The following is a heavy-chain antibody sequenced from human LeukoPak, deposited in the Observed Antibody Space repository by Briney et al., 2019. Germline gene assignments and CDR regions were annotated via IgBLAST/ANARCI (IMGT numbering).Heavy chain of an antibody. CDR3: AKDWHILTGRNCFDP. Sequence: ASVKVSCKASGYTFNNYGISWVRQAPGQGLEWMGCVSPYNGDTNYAQKFRGRVTMSTDTSTGTAYMELRSLRFDDTAIYYCAKDWHILTGRNCFDPWGHGTLVTVSS. J-gene: IGHJ5*02. CDR1: GYTFNNYG. CDR2: VSPYNGDT. D-gene: IGHD3-9*01. V-gene: IGHV1-18*01.